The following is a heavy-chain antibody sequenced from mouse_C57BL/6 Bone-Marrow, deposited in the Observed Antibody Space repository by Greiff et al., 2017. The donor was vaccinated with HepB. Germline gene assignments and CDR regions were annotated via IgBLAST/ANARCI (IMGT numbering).Heavy chain of an antibody. CDR3: AIRDGISWFAY. CDR2: IHPNSGST. D-gene: IGHD2-1*01. Sequence: QVQLQQSGAELVKPGASVKLSCKASGYTFTSYWMHWVKQRPGQGLEWIGMIHPNSGSTNYNEKFKSKATLTVDNSSSTAYMQLSSLTSEDSAVYYCAIRDGISWFAYWGQGTLVTVSA. CDR1: GYTFTSYW. J-gene: IGHJ3*01. V-gene: IGHV1-64*01.